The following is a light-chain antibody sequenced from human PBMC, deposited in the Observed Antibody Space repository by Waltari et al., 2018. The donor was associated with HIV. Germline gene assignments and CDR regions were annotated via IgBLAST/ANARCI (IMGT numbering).Light chain of an antibody. CDR1: VVASGPEIY. V-gene: IGLV2-14*01. J-gene: IGLJ1*01. Sequence: QSALAQPASVSGSPGQSITIPCAGAVVASGPEIYVSWYQQHPGRAPRLIIYMLSRRPSGVSDRFSGSSSGMSSTLTISGLQSDDEAHYYCSSYSTITSLYVFGTGTRVTVL. CDR2: MLS. CDR3: SSYSTITSLYV.